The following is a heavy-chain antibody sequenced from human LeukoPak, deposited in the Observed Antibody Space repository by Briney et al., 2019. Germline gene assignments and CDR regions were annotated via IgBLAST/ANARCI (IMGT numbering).Heavy chain of an antibody. CDR1: GGSISNYY. Sequence: PSETLSLTCTVSGGSISNYYWTWIRQTPGKGLECIGYVSYSGLTNYNPSLKSRVTVSVDTSKNQFSLKLTSVTPADTAVYYCARADFWSGYCDYWGQGTLVTVSS. CDR3: ARADFWSGYCDY. CDR2: VSYSGLT. J-gene: IGHJ4*02. D-gene: IGHD3-3*01. V-gene: IGHV4-59*01.